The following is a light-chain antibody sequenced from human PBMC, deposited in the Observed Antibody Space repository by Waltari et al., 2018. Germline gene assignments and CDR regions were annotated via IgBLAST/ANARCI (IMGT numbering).Light chain of an antibody. J-gene: IGLJ1*01. CDR1: SSDAGNYDL. Sequence: QSALSPPASVSGTPGQSIPISCTGTSSDAGNYDLSSWYQQHHGKAPKLLVCEVIKRPSGVSSRFSGSKSGNTASLTIAGLQAEDEADYYCCSYAGLGTYVFGSGTKVTVL. CDR2: EVI. V-gene: IGLV2-23*02. CDR3: CSYAGLGTYV.